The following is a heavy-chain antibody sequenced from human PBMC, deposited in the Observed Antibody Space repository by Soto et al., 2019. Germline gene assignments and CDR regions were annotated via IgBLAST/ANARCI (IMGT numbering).Heavy chain of an antibody. D-gene: IGHD1-1*01. CDR1: GGSISSSHW. V-gene: IGHV4-4*02. CDR2: IYHSGNS. J-gene: IGHJ3*02. Sequence: QVQLQESGPGLVKPSGTLSLTCTVSGGSISSSHWWSWVRQTPGKGLEWIAEIYHSGNSNYNPSLRSRVTISMVKSKNQFSLNLSPVTAADTAIYYCSRLKTTPNDAFDIWGQGTMVTVSS. CDR3: SRLKTTPNDAFDI.